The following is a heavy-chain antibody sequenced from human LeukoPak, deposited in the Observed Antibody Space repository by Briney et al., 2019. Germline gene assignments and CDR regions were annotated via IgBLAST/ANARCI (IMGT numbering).Heavy chain of an antibody. D-gene: IGHD6-19*01. Sequence: ASVKVSCKASGYTFSRYDINWVRQAPGQGLEWMGWVNPDSGHTAYAQKFRGRVTITRSTSMNTAYLDLTSLRSDDTAVYHCARGQQWLAPFDYWGQGTLVTVSS. V-gene: IGHV1-8*03. CDR2: VNPDSGHT. CDR3: ARGQQWLAPFDY. J-gene: IGHJ4*02. CDR1: GYTFSRYD.